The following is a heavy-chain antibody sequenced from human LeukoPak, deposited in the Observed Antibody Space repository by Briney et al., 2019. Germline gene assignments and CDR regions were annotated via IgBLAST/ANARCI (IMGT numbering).Heavy chain of an antibody. D-gene: IGHD5-24*01. CDR1: GFSLSTSGVG. V-gene: IGHV2-5*01. CDR2: IYWNDDK. Sequence: ESGPTLVKPTQALTLTCTFSGFSLSTSGVGVGWIRQPPGKALEWLALIYWNDDKRYSPSLKSRLTITKDTYKNQVVLTMTNMDPVDTATYYCAHRPGGDGYNFFDYWGQGTLVTVSS. J-gene: IGHJ4*02. CDR3: AHRPGGDGYNFFDY.